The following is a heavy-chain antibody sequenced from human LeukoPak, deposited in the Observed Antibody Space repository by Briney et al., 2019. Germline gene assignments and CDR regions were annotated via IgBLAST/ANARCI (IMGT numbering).Heavy chain of an antibody. CDR3: ARGTYYYGSGTLDTIDY. D-gene: IGHD3-10*01. V-gene: IGHV1-18*01. J-gene: IGHJ4*02. Sequence: ASVKVSCKASGYTFTSYGISWVRQAPGQGLEWMGWISAHNGNTNYAQKLQGRVTMTTDTSTSTAYMELRSLRSDDTAVYYCARGTYYYGSGTLDTIDYWGQGTLVTVSS. CDR2: ISAHNGNT. CDR1: GYTFTSYG.